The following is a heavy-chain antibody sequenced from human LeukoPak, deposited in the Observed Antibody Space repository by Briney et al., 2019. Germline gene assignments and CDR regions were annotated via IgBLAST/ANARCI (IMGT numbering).Heavy chain of an antibody. CDR2: ITGSGGDA. D-gene: IGHD2-15*01. V-gene: IGHV3-23*01. CDR3: AKGLKGCSGSSCYYFFDF. CDR1: GFTFSNYA. Sequence: GGSLRLSCAASGFTFSNYAMNWVRQAPGKGLEWVSSITGSGGDAYYADSVEGRFTISRDNSKNTLDLQMNSLRAEDTAVYYCAKGLKGCSGSSCYYFFDFWGQGALITVSS. J-gene: IGHJ4*02.